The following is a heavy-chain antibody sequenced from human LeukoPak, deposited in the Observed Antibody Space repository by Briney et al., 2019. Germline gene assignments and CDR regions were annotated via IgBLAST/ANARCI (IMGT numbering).Heavy chain of an antibody. CDR3: ANGYSSSTPTGY. Sequence: ASVKVSCKASGYTFTAYYMHWVRQAPGQGLEWMGWINPNSGGTNYAQKFQGRVTTTRDTSISTAYMELSRLRSDDTAVYYCANGYSSSTPTGYWGQGTLVTVSS. D-gene: IGHD6-13*01. CDR2: INPNSGGT. V-gene: IGHV1-2*02. J-gene: IGHJ4*02. CDR1: GYTFTAYY.